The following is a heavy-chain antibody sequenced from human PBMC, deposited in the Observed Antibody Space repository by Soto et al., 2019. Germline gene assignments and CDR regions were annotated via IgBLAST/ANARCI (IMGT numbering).Heavy chain of an antibody. Sequence: SETLSLTCAVSGASISSVGYSWSWIRQPPGKGLEWIGYIHQTGITYYNPSLKSRVTISLDRSNNQFSLNLSSVTAADTAVYYCARGSLVGRLESPLFDHWGQGTLVTVSS. CDR2: IHQTGIT. D-gene: IGHD6-6*01. CDR1: GASISSVGYS. CDR3: ARGSLVGRLESPLFDH. J-gene: IGHJ5*02. V-gene: IGHV4-30-2*01.